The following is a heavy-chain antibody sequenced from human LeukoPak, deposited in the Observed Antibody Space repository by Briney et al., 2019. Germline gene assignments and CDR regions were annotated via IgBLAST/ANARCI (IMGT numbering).Heavy chain of an antibody. J-gene: IGHJ5*02. CDR3: VKASSSSPQYNWFDA. CDR2: ISGGGGNT. D-gene: IGHD6-6*01. Sequence: GGSLRLSCAASKFAFSSYAMSWVRQAPGKGLEWVSAISGGGGNTYYADSVKGRFTISRDNSKNTLYLQMNSLRAEDTALYYCVKASSSSPQYNWFDAWGQGTLVTVSS. CDR1: KFAFSSYA. V-gene: IGHV3-23*01.